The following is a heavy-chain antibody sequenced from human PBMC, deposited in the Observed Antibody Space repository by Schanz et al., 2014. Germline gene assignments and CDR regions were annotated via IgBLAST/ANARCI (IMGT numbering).Heavy chain of an antibody. CDR3: LAPDYGMDV. V-gene: IGHV3-23*01. Sequence: EVQLLESGGGLVEPGGSLRLSCATSGFSLDIFAVSWVRQAPGKGLEWVSSFNDGGVNKYYADSVKGRFTISRDSSKNTLFLQMNSLRAEDTAVYYCLAPDYGMDVWGQGTTVTVSS. CDR2: FNDGGVNK. J-gene: IGHJ6*02. CDR1: GFSLDIFA.